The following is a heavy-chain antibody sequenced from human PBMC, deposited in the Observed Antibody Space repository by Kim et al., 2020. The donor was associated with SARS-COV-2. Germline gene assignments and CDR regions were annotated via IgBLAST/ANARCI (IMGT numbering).Heavy chain of an antibody. V-gene: IGHV4-34*01. CDR3: ARGKWDYYCYGMDV. Sequence: NPSLKSGVTISVDTSKNQFSLKLSSVTAADTAVYYCARGKWDYYCYGMDVWGQGTTVTVSS. J-gene: IGHJ6*02. D-gene: IGHD1-26*01.